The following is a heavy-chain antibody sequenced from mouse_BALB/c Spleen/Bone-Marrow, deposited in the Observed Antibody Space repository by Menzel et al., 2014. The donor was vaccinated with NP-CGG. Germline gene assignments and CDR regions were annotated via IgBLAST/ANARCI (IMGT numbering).Heavy chain of an antibody. CDR1: GYTFTSYY. CDR3: TRLPH. CDR2: INPSNGGT. D-gene: IGHD5-1*01. J-gene: IGHJ4*01. V-gene: IGHV1S81*02. Sequence: PGAELVKPGASVKLSCKASGYTFTSYYMYWVKQRPGQGLEWIGEINPSNGGTNFNEKFKSRATLTVDKSSCTAYMQLSSLTSEDSAVYYCTRLPHWGQGTSVTVSS.